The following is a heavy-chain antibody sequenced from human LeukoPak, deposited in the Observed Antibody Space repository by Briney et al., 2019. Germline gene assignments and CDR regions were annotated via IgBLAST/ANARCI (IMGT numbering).Heavy chain of an antibody. Sequence: WGSLRLSCATSGFTFSNYGMHWVGQAPGKGLEWVAFIRSDGSVRYYADSLKGRFTISRDNSKNTLYLQMNSLRADDTAVYYCAKGYDSSGSSPLDYWGQGTLVTVSS. CDR2: IRSDGSVR. D-gene: IGHD3-22*01. J-gene: IGHJ4*02. CDR1: GFTFSNYG. CDR3: AKGYDSSGSSPLDY. V-gene: IGHV3-30*02.